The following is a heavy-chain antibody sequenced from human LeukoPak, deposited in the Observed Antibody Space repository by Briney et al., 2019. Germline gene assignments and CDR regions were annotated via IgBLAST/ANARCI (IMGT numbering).Heavy chain of an antibody. CDR1: GVSITSYY. V-gene: IGHV4-34*01. CDR3: AHSVFYDSTAAY. Sequence: SETLSLTCSVSGVSITSYYWTWIRQPPGKGLEWIGEINHSGSTNYNPSLMGRVTISVDTSKTQFSLKLSSVTAADTAVYYCAHSVFYDSTAAYWGQGTLVAVSS. J-gene: IGHJ4*02. D-gene: IGHD3-22*01. CDR2: INHSGST.